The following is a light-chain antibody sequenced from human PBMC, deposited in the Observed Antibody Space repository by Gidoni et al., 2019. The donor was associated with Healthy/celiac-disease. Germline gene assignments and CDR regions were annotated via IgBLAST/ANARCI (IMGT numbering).Light chain of an antibody. J-gene: IGLJ2*01. V-gene: IGLV2-14*01. CDR2: EVS. CDR1: SSDVGGYNY. Sequence: QSALTQPASVSGSPGQSTTISCTGTSSDVGGYNYVSWYQQHPGKATKLMIYEVSNRPPGVSNRFSGSKSGNTASLTISGLQAEDEADYYCSSYTSSSTLGFGGGTKLTVL. CDR3: SSYTSSSTLG.